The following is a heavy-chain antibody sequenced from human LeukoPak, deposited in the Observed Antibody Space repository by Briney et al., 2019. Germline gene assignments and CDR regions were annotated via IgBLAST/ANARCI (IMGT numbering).Heavy chain of an antibody. V-gene: IGHV1-18*01. CDR2: ISAYNSNT. CDR3: ARDEDYHILTGYERFDY. D-gene: IGHD3-9*01. J-gene: IGHJ4*02. CDR1: GYTFTSYG. Sequence: GVSVKVSCKASGYTFTSYGISWVRQAPGQGLEWMGWISAYNSNTNYAQKLQGRVTMTTDTSTSTAYMELRSLRSDDTAVYYCARDEDYHILTGYERFDYWGQGTLVTVSS.